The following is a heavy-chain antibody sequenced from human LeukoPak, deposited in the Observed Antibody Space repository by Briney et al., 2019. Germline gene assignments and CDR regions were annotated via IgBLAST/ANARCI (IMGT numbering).Heavy chain of an antibody. J-gene: IGHJ3*02. CDR3: ARDRDATAPAAYDTLDI. CDR2: VFHSGTT. D-gene: IGHD2-2*01. V-gene: IGHV4-4*02. CDR1: GGSITTSHW. Sequence: PSGTLSLTCAVSGGSITTSHWWSWLRQPPGMGLEWIGEVFHSGTTNFNPSLKSRVTISLDKSTNQFYLHLRSVTAADTAVYYCARDRDATAPAAYDTLDIWGQGTLVTVSS.